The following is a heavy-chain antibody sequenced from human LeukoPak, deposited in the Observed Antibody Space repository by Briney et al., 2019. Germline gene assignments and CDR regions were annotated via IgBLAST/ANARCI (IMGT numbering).Heavy chain of an antibody. CDR3: AKDIARRDDYGDYYYFDY. CDR1: GFTFDDYA. Sequence: GGSLRLSCAASGFTFDDYAMHWVRHAPGKGLEWVSGISWNSGSIGYADSVKGRFTISRDNAKNSLYLQMNSLRAEDTALYYCAKDIARRDDYGDYYYFDYWGQGTLVTVSS. CDR2: ISWNSGSI. J-gene: IGHJ4*02. D-gene: IGHD4-17*01. V-gene: IGHV3-9*01.